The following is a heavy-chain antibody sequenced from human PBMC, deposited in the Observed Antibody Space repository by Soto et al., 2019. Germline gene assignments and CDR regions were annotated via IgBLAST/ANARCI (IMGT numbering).Heavy chain of an antibody. CDR1: GFTFSSYW. V-gene: IGHV3-7*01. D-gene: IGHD6-19*01. Sequence: EVQLVESGGGLVQPGGSLRLSCAASGFTFSSYWMSWVRQAPGKGLEWVANIKQDGSEKYYVDSVKGRFTISRDNAKNPLYLQRNSLRAEDTAVYDCARSGEQWLSNWFDPWGQGTLVTVSS. CDR3: ARSGEQWLSNWFDP. CDR2: IKQDGSEK. J-gene: IGHJ5*02.